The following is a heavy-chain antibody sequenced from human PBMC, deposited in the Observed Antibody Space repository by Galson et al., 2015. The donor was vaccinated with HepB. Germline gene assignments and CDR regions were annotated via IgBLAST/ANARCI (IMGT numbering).Heavy chain of an antibody. V-gene: IGHV1-46*01. D-gene: IGHD5-18*01. CDR3: ARDRGYNYGYFDY. Sequence: SVKVSCKASGYTFTNYYIHWVRQAPGQGLEWMGIINPSGGITNYAQKFQGRVTMTMDPSTSTVYMDLSSLSSEDTAVYYCARDRGYNYGYFDYWGQGTLVTVSS. J-gene: IGHJ4*02. CDR2: INPSGGIT. CDR1: GYTFTNYY.